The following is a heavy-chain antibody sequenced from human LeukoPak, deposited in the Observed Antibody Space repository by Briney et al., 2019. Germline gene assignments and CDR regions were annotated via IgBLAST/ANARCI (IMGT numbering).Heavy chain of an antibody. V-gene: IGHV5-51*01. CDR3: VRHPTSPNWYSPIDS. D-gene: IGHD2-15*01. Sequence: GESLKISCKGSGYRFTNYWIGWVRQTPEKGLEWIAIIYPGDTGDPNPRYSPSFQGQVTISVDNSLNAAYLQWSNLKASDTAMYYCVRHPTSPNWYSPIDSWGQGTLVTVSS. CDR1: GYRFTNYW. CDR2: IYPGDTGDPNP. J-gene: IGHJ4*02.